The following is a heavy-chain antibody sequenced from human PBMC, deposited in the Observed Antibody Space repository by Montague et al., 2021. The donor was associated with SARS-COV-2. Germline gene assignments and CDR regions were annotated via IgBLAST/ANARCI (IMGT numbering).Heavy chain of an antibody. J-gene: IGHJ4*02. D-gene: IGHD1-26*01. CDR3: ARTSASSDY. V-gene: IGHV6-1*01. CDR2: SYYRSKWYN. Sequence: CAISGDSVSRNSAAWNWIRQSPSRGLERLGRSYYRSKWYNDYAVSVKSRITINPDTSKNQISLQLNSVTPEDTAVYYCARTSASSDYWGQGTLVTVSS. CDR1: GDSVSRNSAA.